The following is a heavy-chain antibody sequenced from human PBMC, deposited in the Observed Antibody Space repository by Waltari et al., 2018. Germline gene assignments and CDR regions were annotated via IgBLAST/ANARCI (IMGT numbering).Heavy chain of an antibody. CDR1: GGSISSYY. Sequence: QVQLQESGPGLVKPSETLSLTCTVSGGSISSYYWSWIRQPPGKGLEWIGYIYYRGSTNYNPSLTSRVTISVDTSKNQFSLKLSSVTAADTAVYYCAGADPLHWYFDLWGRGTLVTVSS. J-gene: IGHJ2*01. V-gene: IGHV4-59*01. CDR3: AGADPLHWYFDL. CDR2: IYYRGST.